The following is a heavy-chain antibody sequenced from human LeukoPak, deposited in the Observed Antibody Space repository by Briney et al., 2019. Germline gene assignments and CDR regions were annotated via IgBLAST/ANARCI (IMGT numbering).Heavy chain of an antibody. CDR2: IIPIFGTA. CDR3: ASPGSGSYYYFDY. CDR1: GGTFSSYA. J-gene: IGHJ4*02. V-gene: IGHV1-69*05. D-gene: IGHD1-26*01. Sequence: SVKVSCKPSGGTFSSYAIGWVRQAPGQGLEWMGGIIPIFGTANYAQKFQGRVTITTDESTSTAYMELSSLRSEDTAVYYCASPGSGSYYYFDYWGQGTLVTVSS.